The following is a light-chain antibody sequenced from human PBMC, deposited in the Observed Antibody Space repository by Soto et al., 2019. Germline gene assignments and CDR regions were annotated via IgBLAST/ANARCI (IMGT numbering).Light chain of an antibody. V-gene: IGLV2-14*01. J-gene: IGLJ1*01. Sequence: QSALTQPASVSGSPGQSITISCTGTSSDVGGYNYVSWYQQQSGKAPKLMIHEVSNRPSGVPNRFSGSKSGNTASLTSSGLQAEDEADYYCSSYTSSRAYVFGIGTKVTVL. CDR3: SSYTSSRAYV. CDR1: SSDVGGYNY. CDR2: EVS.